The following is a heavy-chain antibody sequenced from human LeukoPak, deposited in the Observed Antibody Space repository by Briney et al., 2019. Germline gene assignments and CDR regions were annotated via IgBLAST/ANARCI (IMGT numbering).Heavy chain of an antibody. D-gene: IGHD3-10*01. J-gene: IGHJ4*02. CDR2: ISSTSSYI. CDR3: ARDPFSSGSY. CDR1: GFTFSRYT. Sequence: GGSLRLSCAASGFTFSRYTMNWVRQAPGKGLEWVSSISSTSSYIHYADSVKGRFTSSRDNAKNSLFLQMNSLRAEDTAVYYCARDPFSSGSYWGQGTLVTVSS. V-gene: IGHV3-21*01.